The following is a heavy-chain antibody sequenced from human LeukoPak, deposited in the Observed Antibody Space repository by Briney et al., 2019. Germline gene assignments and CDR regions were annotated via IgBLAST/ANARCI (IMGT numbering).Heavy chain of an antibody. Sequence: GGSLRLSCAASGFTFSGSAMHWVRQAPGKGLEWVSVIYSGGSTYYADSVKGRFTISRDNAKNSLYLQMNSLRAEDTAVYYCARDYQNSQLWLFDYWGQGTLVTVSS. CDR2: IYSGGST. CDR1: GFTFSGSA. V-gene: IGHV3-53*01. J-gene: IGHJ4*02. D-gene: IGHD5-18*01. CDR3: ARDYQNSQLWLFDY.